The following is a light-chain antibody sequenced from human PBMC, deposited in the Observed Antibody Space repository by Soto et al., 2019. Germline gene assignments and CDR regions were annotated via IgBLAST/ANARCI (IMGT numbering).Light chain of an antibody. J-gene: IGLJ2*01. V-gene: IGLV4-69*01. Sequence: QSVLTQSPSASASLGASVKLTCTLSSGHSSYAIAWHQQQPEKGPRYLMKLNSDGSHSKGDGIPDRFSGSSSGAERYLTIYSLQSDDEADYYCQTWGAGTVVFGGGTKVTVL. CDR2: LNSDGSH. CDR3: QTWGAGTVV. CDR1: SGHSSYA.